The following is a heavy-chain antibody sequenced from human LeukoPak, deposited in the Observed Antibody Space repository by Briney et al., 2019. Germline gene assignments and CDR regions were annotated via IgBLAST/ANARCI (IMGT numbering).Heavy chain of an antibody. CDR3: VSRIIDS. CDR2: IKRDGSEK. Sequence: GGSLRLSCAASGFTFSNYWMTWVRQAPGKGLEWVANIKRDGSEKNYVDSVKGRFTISRDNAKNSLYLQMSSLRAEDTAVYYCVSRIIDSWGQGTLVTVSS. J-gene: IGHJ4*02. V-gene: IGHV3-7*02. CDR1: GFTFSNYW.